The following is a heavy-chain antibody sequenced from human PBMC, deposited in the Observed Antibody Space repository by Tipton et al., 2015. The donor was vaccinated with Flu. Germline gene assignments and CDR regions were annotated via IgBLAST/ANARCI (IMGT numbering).Heavy chain of an antibody. CDR2: IRSKAYGGTT. CDR1: GFTFGDYA. V-gene: IGHV3-49*04. D-gene: IGHD2-2*01. CDR3: TRDYCSSTSCPEESYYFDY. Sequence: SLRLSCTASGFTFGDYAMSWVRQAPGKGLEWVGFIRSKAYGGTTEYAASVKGRFTISRDDSKSIAYLQMNSLKTEDTAVYYCTRDYCSSTSCPEESYYFDYWGQGTLVTVSS. J-gene: IGHJ4*02.